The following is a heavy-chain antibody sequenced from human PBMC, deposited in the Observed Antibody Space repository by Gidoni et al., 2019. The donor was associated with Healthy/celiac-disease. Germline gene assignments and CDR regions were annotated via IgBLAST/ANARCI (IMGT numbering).Heavy chain of an antibody. V-gene: IGHV4-39*01. CDR3: ARLLYCSGGSCHNDAFDI. J-gene: IGHJ3*02. CDR1: GGSISRSRSY. Sequence: QLQLQESGPGLVKPSETLSLTCTVSGGSISRSRSYWGWIRQPPGKGLEWIGSIYYSGSTYYNPSLKSRVTISVDTSKNQFSLKLSSVTAADTAVYYCARLLYCSGGSCHNDAFDIWGQGTMVTVSS. D-gene: IGHD2-15*01. CDR2: IYYSGST.